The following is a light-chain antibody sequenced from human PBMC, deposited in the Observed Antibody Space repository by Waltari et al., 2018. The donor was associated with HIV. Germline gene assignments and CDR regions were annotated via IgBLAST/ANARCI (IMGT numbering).Light chain of an antibody. V-gene: IGLV2-14*01. J-gene: IGLJ1*01. CDR2: EVS. CDR1: SSDVGGYNY. CDR3: SSYTTSSTLGGV. Sequence: SALTQPASVSGSPGQSITISCTGTSSDVGGYNYVSWYQQHPGKAPKLMIYEVSKRPSGVSNRFSGSKSGNTASLTISGLQAEDEADYYCSSYTTSSTLGGVFGTGTKVTVL.